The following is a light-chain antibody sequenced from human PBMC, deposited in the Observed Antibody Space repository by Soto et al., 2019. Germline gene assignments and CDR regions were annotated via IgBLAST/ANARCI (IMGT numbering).Light chain of an antibody. CDR1: QSVSSY. CDR3: QQRSNWPPIT. V-gene: IGKV3-11*01. CDR2: DAS. J-gene: IGKJ5*01. Sequence: EMVLTQSPATLSLSPGERATLSFSASQSVSSYLAWYQQKPGQAPRLLIYDASNRATGIPARFSGSGSGTDFTLTISSLEPEDFAVYYCQQRSNWPPITFGQGTRLEIK.